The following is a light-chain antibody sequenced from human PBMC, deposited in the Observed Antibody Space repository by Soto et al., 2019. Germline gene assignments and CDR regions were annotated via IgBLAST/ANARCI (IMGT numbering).Light chain of an antibody. CDR1: SSDVGGYNY. CDR2: DVS. Sequence: QSVLTQPRSVSGSPGQSVTISCNGTSSDVGGYNYVSWYQQHPGKAPKLMIYDVSKRPSGVPDRFSGSKSGNTASLTISGLQAEDEADYYCCSYAGSYTFVFGGGTKVTVL. V-gene: IGLV2-11*01. CDR3: CSYAGSYTFV. J-gene: IGLJ2*01.